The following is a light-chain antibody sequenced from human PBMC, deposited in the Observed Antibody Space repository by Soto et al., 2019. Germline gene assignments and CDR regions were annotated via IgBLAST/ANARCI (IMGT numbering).Light chain of an antibody. V-gene: IGKV3-15*01. CDR2: GTS. CDR1: QSVSTH. J-gene: IGKJ5*01. CDR3: QQYSHWLPIT. Sequence: EIVMTQSPAPLSVSPGEGATLSCRSSQSVSTHLAWYQQIPGQAPRLLIYGTSTRAAGIPARFSGRGSGTEFTFTISSLQSEDFAVYHCQQYSHWLPITFGQGTRLEI.